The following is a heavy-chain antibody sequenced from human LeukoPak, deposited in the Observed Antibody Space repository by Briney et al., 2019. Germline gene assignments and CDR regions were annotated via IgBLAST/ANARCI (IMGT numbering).Heavy chain of an antibody. D-gene: IGHD2-2*02. V-gene: IGHV3-15*01. Sequence: GGSLRLSCAASGFTFSNAWMSWVRQAPGKGLEWVGRIKSKADGGTTDYAAPVKGRFTISRDDSKNTLYLQMNSLKTEDTAVYYCFCSSTSCYKRRGYWGQGTLVTVSS. CDR1: GFTFSNAW. CDR2: IKSKADGGTT. J-gene: IGHJ4*02. CDR3: FCSSTSCYKRRGY.